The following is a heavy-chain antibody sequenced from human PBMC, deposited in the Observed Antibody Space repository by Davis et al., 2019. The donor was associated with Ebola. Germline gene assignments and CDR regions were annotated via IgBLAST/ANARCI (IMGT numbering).Heavy chain of an antibody. Sequence: PGGSLRLSCAASGFTPSGYDMNWVRQAPGKGPQRVAVIWDDGSNKYYADSVKGRFTISRDNSKNTLYLQMSSLRAEDTAVYYCLKDYFGLFYWGQGTLVTVSS. J-gene: IGHJ4*02. CDR1: GFTPSGYD. D-gene: IGHD3-10*01. V-gene: IGHV3-30*02. CDR2: IWDDGSNK. CDR3: LKDYFGLFY.